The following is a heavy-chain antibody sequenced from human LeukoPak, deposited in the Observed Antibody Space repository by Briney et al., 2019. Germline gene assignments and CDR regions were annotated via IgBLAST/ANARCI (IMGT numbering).Heavy chain of an antibody. D-gene: IGHD3-3*01. J-gene: IGHJ5*02. CDR2: IKQDGSEK. CDR3: ARATHYDFWSGSPNWFDP. Sequence: GGSLRLSCAASGFTFSSYWMSWVRQAPGKGLEWVANIKQDGSEKYYVDSVKGRFTISRDNAKNTLYLQMNSLRAEDTAVYYCARATHYDFWSGSPNWFDPWGQGTLVTVSS. V-gene: IGHV3-7*01. CDR1: GFTFSSYW.